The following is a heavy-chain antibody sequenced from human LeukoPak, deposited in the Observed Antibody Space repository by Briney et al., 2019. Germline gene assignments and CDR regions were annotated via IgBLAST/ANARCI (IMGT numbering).Heavy chain of an antibody. CDR2: IIPILGIA. D-gene: IGHD2-2*02. J-gene: IGHJ6*02. Sequence: ASVKVSCKASGGTFSSYAISWVRQAPGQGLERMGRIIPILGIANYAQKFQGRVTITADKSTSTAYMELSSLRSEDTAVYYCVWGGLEYCSSTSCYTDYYYYGMDVWGQGTTVTVSS. CDR1: GGTFSSYA. V-gene: IGHV1-69*04. CDR3: VWGGLEYCSSTSCYTDYYYYGMDV.